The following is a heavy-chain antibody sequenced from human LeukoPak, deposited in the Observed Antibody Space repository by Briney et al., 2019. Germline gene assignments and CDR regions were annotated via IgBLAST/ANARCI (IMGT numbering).Heavy chain of an antibody. CDR3: AKDLRITIFGVVIPTDHYGMDV. CDR1: GFTFSSYA. CDR2: ISGSGGST. D-gene: IGHD3-3*01. V-gene: IGHV3-23*01. Sequence: GGSLRLSCAASGFTFSSYAMSWVRQAPGKGLEWVSAISGSGGSTYYADSVKGRFTISKDNSKNTLYLQMNSLRAEDTAVYYCAKDLRITIFGVVIPTDHYGMDVWGQGTTVTVSS. J-gene: IGHJ6*02.